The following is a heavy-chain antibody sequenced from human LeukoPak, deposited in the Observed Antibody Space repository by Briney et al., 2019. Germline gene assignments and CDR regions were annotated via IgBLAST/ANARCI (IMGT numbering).Heavy chain of an antibody. V-gene: IGHV3-21*01. CDR1: RFTFSSCN. J-gene: IGHJ6*04. Sequence: PGGSLRLSCAASRFTFSSCNMNWVRQAPGKGLEWVSSISSGSSYIYYADSVKGRFTISRDNAKNSLYLQMNSLRAEDTAVYYCAELGITMIGGVWGKGTTVSISS. D-gene: IGHD3-10*02. CDR3: AELGITMIGGV. CDR2: ISSGSSYI.